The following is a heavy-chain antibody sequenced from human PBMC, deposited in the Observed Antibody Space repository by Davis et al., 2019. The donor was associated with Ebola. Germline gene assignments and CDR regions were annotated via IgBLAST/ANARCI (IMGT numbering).Heavy chain of an antibody. CDR1: GFTFSSYW. CDR2: IKQDGSEK. Sequence: PGGSLRLPCAASGFTFSSYWMSWVRHAPGKGLEWVANIKQDGSEKYYVDSVKGRFTISRDNAKNSLYLQMNSLRAEDTAVYYCARFGWYYYYYGMDVWGQGTTVTVSS. V-gene: IGHV3-7*01. CDR3: ARFGWYYYYYGMDV. J-gene: IGHJ6*02. D-gene: IGHD3-10*01.